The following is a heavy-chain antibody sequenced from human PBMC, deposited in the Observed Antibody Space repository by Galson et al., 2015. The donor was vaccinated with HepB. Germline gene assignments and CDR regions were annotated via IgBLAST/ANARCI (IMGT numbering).Heavy chain of an antibody. CDR3: ARVPSSSDFDY. V-gene: IGHV3-21*01. CDR1: GFTFSSYN. CDR2: VSSSSSYI. J-gene: IGHJ4*02. D-gene: IGHD6-6*01. Sequence: SLRLSCAASGFTFSSYNMNWVRQAPGKGLEWVSPVSSSSSYIYYADSVKGRFTITRDNAKNSLYLQMNSLRAEDTAVYYCARVPSSSDFDYWGQGTLVTVSS.